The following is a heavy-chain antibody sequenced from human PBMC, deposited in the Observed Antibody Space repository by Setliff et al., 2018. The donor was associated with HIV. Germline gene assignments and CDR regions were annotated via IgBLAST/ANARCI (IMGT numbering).Heavy chain of an antibody. CDR3: ARDQHYDFVWGNYRPFDY. CDR1: GFNFDDSG. J-gene: IGHJ4*02. D-gene: IGHD3-16*02. Sequence: TGGSLRLSCAVSGFNFDDSGMSWVRQAPGKGLEWVSGINWNGGSTGYADSVKGRFTISRDNAKNSLYLQMNSLRAEDTALYYCARDQHYDFVWGNYRPFDYWGQGTLVTVSS. V-gene: IGHV3-20*04. CDR2: INWNGGST.